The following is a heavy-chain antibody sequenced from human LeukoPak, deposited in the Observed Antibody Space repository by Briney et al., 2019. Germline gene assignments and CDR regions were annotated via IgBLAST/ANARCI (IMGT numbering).Heavy chain of an antibody. CDR1: GFTFSSYS. Sequence: GGSLRLSCAASGFTFSSYSMNWVRQAPGKGLEWVSYTSSSSSIIYYADSVKGRFTISRDNAKNSLYLQMNSLRAEDTAVYYCARGEWERPGTPRHKNFDYWGQGTLVTVSS. V-gene: IGHV3-48*01. J-gene: IGHJ4*02. CDR3: ARGEWERPGTPRHKNFDY. CDR2: TSSSSSII. D-gene: IGHD1-26*01.